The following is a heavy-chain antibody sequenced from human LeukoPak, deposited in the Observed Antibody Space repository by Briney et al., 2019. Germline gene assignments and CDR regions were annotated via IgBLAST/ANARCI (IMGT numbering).Heavy chain of an antibody. J-gene: IGHJ4*02. CDR2: VSGSASDT. D-gene: IGHD3-3*01. CDR1: GFTFSIYA. V-gene: IGHV3-23*01. Sequence: PGGSLRLSCAASGFTFSIYAMSWVRQAPGKGLEWVAAVSGSASDTNYADSVKGRFTISRDNSKNTLYLQMNSLRAGDTAVYYCAKELGGIFGVVGGFDYWGQGTPVTVSS. CDR3: AKELGGIFGVVGGFDY.